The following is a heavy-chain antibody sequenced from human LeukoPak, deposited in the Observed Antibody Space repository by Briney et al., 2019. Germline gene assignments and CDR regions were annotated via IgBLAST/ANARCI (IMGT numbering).Heavy chain of an antibody. CDR1: GYSFTSYW. D-gene: IGHD3-9*01. CDR3: ATITTYYDILTGYYTNWFDP. CDR2: IYPRDSDT. Sequence: GESLKISGKGSGYSFTSYWIGWVRQMPGKGLEWMGIIYPRDSDTRYSPSFQGQVTISADKSISTPYLQWSSLKASDTAMYYCATITTYYDILTGYYTNWFDPWGQGTLVTVSS. V-gene: IGHV5-51*01. J-gene: IGHJ5*02.